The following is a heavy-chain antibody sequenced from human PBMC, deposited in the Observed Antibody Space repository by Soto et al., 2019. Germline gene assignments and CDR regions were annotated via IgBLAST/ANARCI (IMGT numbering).Heavy chain of an antibody. J-gene: IGHJ4*02. D-gene: IGHD3-16*01. V-gene: IGHV3-23*01. CDR3: AKGGLITTSPYDFDY. Sequence: DVQLLESGGGLVQPGGSLRLSCAASGFTFNNYAMNWVRQAPGTGLEWVSTISGNGGSTYYADSVKGRFTISRDNSKNTLDLQMNSLRAEDTALYYCAKGGLITTSPYDFDYWGQGTLVTVSS. CDR2: ISGNGGST. CDR1: GFTFNNYA.